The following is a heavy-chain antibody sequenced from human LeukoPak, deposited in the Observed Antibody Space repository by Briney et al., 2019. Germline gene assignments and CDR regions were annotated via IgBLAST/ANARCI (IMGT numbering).Heavy chain of an antibody. D-gene: IGHD2-2*01. Sequence: GGSLRLSCAASGFIFSKYAMGWVRQAPGKGLEWVSSISGSGGSTYYADSVKGRFTISRDNSKNTLYLQMNSLRAEDTAVYYCTNIVVVPAATYYYYYMDVWGKGTTVTISS. V-gene: IGHV3-23*01. J-gene: IGHJ6*03. CDR1: GFIFSKYA. CDR2: ISGSGGST. CDR3: TNIVVVPAATYYYYYMDV.